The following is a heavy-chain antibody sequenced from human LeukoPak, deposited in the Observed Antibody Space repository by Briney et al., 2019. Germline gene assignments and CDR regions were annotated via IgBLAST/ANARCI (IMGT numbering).Heavy chain of an antibody. CDR2: ISSRCTVI. Sequence: GGSLRLSCAASGFPFSTLCVLWVRQAWGKGLVGVLYISSRCTVIYYADSLRGGFHISRNNAKNSLYLQVNSLRVEDTALYFCAREAVAGRGFDYWGQGALVTVSS. CDR3: AREAVAGRGFDY. V-gene: IGHV3-48*01. CDR1: GFPFSTLC. D-gene: IGHD6-19*01. J-gene: IGHJ4*02.